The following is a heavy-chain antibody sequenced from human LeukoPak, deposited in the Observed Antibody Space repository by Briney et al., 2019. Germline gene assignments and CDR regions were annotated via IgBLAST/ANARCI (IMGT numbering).Heavy chain of an antibody. V-gene: IGHV4-59*01. CDR2: IYYSGST. CDR1: GGSISSYY. Sequence: SETLSLTCTVSGGSISSYYWSWIRQPPGKGLEWIGYIYYSGSTNYKPSLKSRVTISVDTSKNQFSLKLSSVTAADTAVYYCARDSGAAGTDYWGQGTLVTVSS. J-gene: IGHJ4*02. D-gene: IGHD6-13*01. CDR3: ARDSGAAGTDY.